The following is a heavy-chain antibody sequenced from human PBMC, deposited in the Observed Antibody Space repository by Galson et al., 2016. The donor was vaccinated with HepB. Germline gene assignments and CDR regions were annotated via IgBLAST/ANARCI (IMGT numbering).Heavy chain of an antibody. V-gene: IGHV3-23*01. J-gene: IGHJ3*02. CDR1: GFIFSSSA. CDR3: AKEGAVVGGDAFDI. D-gene: IGHD6-19*01. Sequence: SLRLSCAASGFIFSSSAMNWVRQAPGKGLEWVSSVSAGGSNTYYAYSVKGRFTISRDSSKNTLYLQMSSLRAEDTAVYYCAKEGAVVGGDAFDIWGQGTMVTVSS. CDR2: VSAGGSNT.